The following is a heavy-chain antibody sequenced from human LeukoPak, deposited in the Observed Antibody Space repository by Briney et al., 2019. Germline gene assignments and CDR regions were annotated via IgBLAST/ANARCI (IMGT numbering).Heavy chain of an antibody. CDR2: ISSSSTYA. J-gene: IGHJ4*02. CDR3: AKDLGAGSDY. CDR1: GFTFSTYN. V-gene: IGHV3-21*01. D-gene: IGHD1-1*01. Sequence: PGGSLRLSCAASGFTFSTYNFNWVRQAPGKGLEWVSSISSSSTYAYYADSVKGRFTISRDNAKNSLYLQMNSLRAEDTAVYYCAKDLGAGSDYWGQGTLVTVSS.